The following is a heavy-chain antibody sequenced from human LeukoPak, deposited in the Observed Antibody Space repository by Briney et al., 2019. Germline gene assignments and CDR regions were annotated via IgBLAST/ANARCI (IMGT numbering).Heavy chain of an antibody. J-gene: IGHJ5*02. V-gene: IGHV3-23*01. CDR1: GFTFSSYA. CDR3: AKGVAARPSPNWFDP. Sequence: GASLRLPCAASGFTFSSYAMSWVRQAPGKGLEWVSAISGSGGSTYYADSVKGRFTISRDNSKNTLYLQMNSLRAEDTAVYYCAKGVAARPSPNWFDPWGQGTLVTVSS. D-gene: IGHD6-6*01. CDR2: ISGSGGST.